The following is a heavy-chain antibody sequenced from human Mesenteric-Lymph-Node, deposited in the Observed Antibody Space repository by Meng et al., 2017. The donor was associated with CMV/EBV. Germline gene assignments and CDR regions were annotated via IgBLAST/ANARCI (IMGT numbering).Heavy chain of an antibody. CDR2: INPNSGDT. D-gene: IGHD2-8*02. Sequence: ASVMVSCKASGYTFTGYFMHWVRQAPGQGLEWMGWINPNSGDTNCAQKFQGRVTMTRDTSISTAYMELNRLSSDDTAVYYCAPRDTGSFDYWGQGTLVTVSS. J-gene: IGHJ4*02. V-gene: IGHV1-2*02. CDR1: GYTFTGYF. CDR3: APRDTGSFDY.